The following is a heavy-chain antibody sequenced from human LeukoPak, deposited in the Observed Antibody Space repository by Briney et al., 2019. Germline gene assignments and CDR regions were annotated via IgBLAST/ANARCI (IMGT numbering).Heavy chain of an antibody. D-gene: IGHD3-16*01. CDR2: ISGGSSPI. V-gene: IGHV3-48*02. J-gene: IGHJ5*01. CDR1: GFIFSTYS. CDR3: ARDHDWAFDW. Sequence: PGGSLRLSCAASGFIFSTYSMNWVRQAPGKGLEWVSYISGGSSPIDYADSVKSRFTISRDNAKNSLYLQMNSLTDEDTAVYYCARDHDWAFDWWGQGTLVTVSS.